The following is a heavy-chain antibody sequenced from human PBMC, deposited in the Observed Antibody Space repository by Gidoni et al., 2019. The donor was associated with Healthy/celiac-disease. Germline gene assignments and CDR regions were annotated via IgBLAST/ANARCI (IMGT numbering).Heavy chain of an antibody. CDR2: IYPADSDT. J-gene: IGHJ4*02. V-gene: IGHV5-51*01. CDR3: ARSALSRGYSSGWFLH. Sequence: EVQLVQSGAEVKKPGESLKISCQASGYTFHTYWLAWVRQMPGKGLEWMGIIYPADSDTRYSPSFEGHVTISADKSTTTAYLQWSSLEASDTAMYYCARSALSRGYSSGWFLHWGQGTLVTVSS. CDR1: GYTFHTYW. D-gene: IGHD6-19*01.